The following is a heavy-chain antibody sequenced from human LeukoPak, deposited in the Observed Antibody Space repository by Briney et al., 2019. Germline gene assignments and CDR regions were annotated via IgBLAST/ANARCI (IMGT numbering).Heavy chain of an antibody. Sequence: SETLSLTCTVSGGSISSYYWSWIRQPPGKGLEWIGYIYYSGSTNYNPSLKSRVTISVDTSKNQFSLKLSSVTAADTAVYYCARMSVYYDFWSGYYTPYYFDYWGQGTLVTVSS. V-gene: IGHV4-59*01. CDR1: GGSISSYY. J-gene: IGHJ4*02. CDR3: ARMSVYYDFWSGYYTPYYFDY. CDR2: IYYSGST. D-gene: IGHD3-3*01.